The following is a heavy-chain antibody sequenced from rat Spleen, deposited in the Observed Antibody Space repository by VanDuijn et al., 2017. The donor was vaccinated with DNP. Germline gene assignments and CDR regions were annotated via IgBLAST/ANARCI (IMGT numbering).Heavy chain of an antibody. J-gene: IGHJ4*01. CDR3: ARAGYYAMDA. V-gene: IGHV1-43*01. CDR1: GYTFTSYY. D-gene: IGHD4-3*01. CDR2: INTGSGGT. Sequence: QVQLQQSGAELAKPGSSVKISCKASGYTFTSYYISWIKQTTGQGLEYIGNINTGSGGTNYIEKFKGKATLTVDKSSSTAFMQLSSLTPDDSAVFYCARAGYYAMDAWGQGTSVTVSS.